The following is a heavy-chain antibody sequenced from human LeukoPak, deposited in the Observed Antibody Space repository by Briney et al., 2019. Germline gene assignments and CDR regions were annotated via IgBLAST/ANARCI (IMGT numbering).Heavy chain of an antibody. Sequence: GASVKVSCKASGFTFNSYGISWVRQAPGHGPEWMGRISVYNGNANYAQKLEGRVTMTTDSSTSTAYMELRSLRSDDTAVYYCARWGVYDILTGNEGDYWGQGTLVTVSS. CDR2: ISVYNGNA. V-gene: IGHV1-18*01. D-gene: IGHD3-9*01. J-gene: IGHJ4*02. CDR1: GFTFNSYG. CDR3: ARWGVYDILTGNEGDY.